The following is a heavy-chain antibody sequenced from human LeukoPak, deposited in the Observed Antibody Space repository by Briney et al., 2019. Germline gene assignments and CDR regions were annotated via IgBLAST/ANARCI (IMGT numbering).Heavy chain of an antibody. CDR3: ARDHYDFWSGYYRWFDP. V-gene: IGHV1-18*01. J-gene: IGHJ5*02. D-gene: IGHD3-3*01. CDR1: GYSFTSYV. Sequence: ASVMVSCKAPGYSFTSYVISWVRQAPGQWLEWMGWSSAYNGNTNYAQKLQGRVTMTTDTSTSTAYMELRSLRSDDTAVYYCARDHYDFWSGYYRWFDPWGQGTLVTVSS. CDR2: SSAYNGNT.